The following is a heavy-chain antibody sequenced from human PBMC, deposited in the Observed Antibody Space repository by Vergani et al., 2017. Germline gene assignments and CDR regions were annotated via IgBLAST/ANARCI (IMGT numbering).Heavy chain of an antibody. CDR1: GFTFSEYY. V-gene: IGHV3-11*04. CDR3: ARELFGFRSPVDP. Sequence: QVQLVESGGGLVKPGGSLRLSCAASGFTFSEYYMSWVRQAPGLGVEWISYISGSGSITHYADSVQGRFSISRDNAKNTMYLQMNRLRAEDTALYYCARELFGFRSPVDPWGQGTLVTVSS. D-gene: IGHD3-10*02. J-gene: IGHJ5*02. CDR2: ISGSGSIT.